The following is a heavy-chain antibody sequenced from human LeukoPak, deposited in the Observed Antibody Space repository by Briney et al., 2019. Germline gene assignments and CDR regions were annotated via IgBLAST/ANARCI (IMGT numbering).Heavy chain of an antibody. CDR3: AGDHCSSTSCLTFYYYMDV. V-gene: IGHV3-74*01. CDR2: INSDGSST. D-gene: IGHD2-2*01. J-gene: IGHJ6*03. CDR1: GFTFNRYW. Sequence: GGSLRLFCAASGFTFNRYWMHWVRQAPGKGLVWVSRINSDGSSTNYADSVKGRFTISRDNAKNTVYLQMNSLRAEDAAVYYCAGDHCSSTSCLTFYYYMDVWGKGTTVTISS.